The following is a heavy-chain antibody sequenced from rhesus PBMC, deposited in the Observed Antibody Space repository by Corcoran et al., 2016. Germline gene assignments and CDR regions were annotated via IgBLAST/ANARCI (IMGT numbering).Heavy chain of an antibody. CDR2: ISVRGSR. CDR3: ARDPSRLSVTGIPFDF. V-gene: IGHV4-127*01. D-gene: IGHD2-21*01. CDR1: GNSISSAYG. J-gene: IGHJ4*01. Sequence: QVQLQESGPGLVKPSATLSLTCAVSGNSISSAYGWSCLPPPPGRGLEWIGYISVRGSRYYTPSFKSRVTISIDTSKNQFSLKLTSVTAADTAVYYCARDPSRLSVTGIPFDFWGQGVLVTVSS.